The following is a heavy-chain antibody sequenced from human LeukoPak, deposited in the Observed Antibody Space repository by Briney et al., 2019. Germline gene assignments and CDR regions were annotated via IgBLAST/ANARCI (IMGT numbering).Heavy chain of an antibody. CDR1: GFTFSDYY. Sequence: GESLRLSCAASGFTFSDYYMSWIRDAPGKGMDLVSYISSSSSYTNYADSVKGRFTISRDNSKNTLYLQMNSLRAEDTAVYYCAKEMVRGVIMRYYYYGMDVWGKGTTVTVSS. CDR3: AKEMVRGVIMRYYYYGMDV. CDR2: ISSSSSYT. J-gene: IGHJ6*04. D-gene: IGHD3-10*01. V-gene: IGHV3-11*06.